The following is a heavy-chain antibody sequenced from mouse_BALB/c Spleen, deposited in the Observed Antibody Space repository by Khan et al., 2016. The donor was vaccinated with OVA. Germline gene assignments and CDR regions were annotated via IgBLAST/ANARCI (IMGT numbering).Heavy chain of an antibody. CDR2: INPSTGYT. V-gene: IGHV1-7*01. Sequence: QVQLKQSGAELAKPGASVKMSCKASGYTFTNYWMHWVKQRPGQGLEWIGYINPSTGYTEYNQKFKDKATLTADKSSSTAYMQLSSLTSDDSAVYYCARDRIDYWGQGTTLTVSS. J-gene: IGHJ2*01. CDR3: ARDRIDY. CDR1: GYTFTNYW.